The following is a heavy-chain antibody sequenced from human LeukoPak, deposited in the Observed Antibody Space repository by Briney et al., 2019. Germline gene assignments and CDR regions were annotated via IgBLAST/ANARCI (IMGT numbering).Heavy chain of an antibody. D-gene: IGHD6-13*01. CDR2: ISYDGSNK. V-gene: IGHV3-30*18. CDR3: AKDPPRGQLVSYFDY. CDR1: GFTFSSYG. Sequence: PGGSLRLSCAASGFTFSSYGMHWVRQAPGKGLEWVAVISYDGSNKYYADSVKGRFTISRDNSKNTLYLQMNSLRAEDTAVYYCAKDPPRGQLVSYFDYWGQGTLVTVSS. J-gene: IGHJ4*02.